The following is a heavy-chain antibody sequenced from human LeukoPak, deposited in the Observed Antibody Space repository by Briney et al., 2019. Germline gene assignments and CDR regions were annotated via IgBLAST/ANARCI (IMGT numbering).Heavy chain of an antibody. CDR1: GGSISSYY. CDR3: ARGVVPAAYPGNWFDP. V-gene: IGHV4-4*07. D-gene: IGHD2-2*01. J-gene: IGHJ5*02. CDR2: IYTSGST. Sequence: PSETLSLTCTVSGGSISSYYWSWIRQPAGKGREWIGRIYTSGSTNYNPSLKSRVTMSVDTSKNQFSLKLSSVTAADTAVYYCARGVVPAAYPGNWFDPWGQGTLVTVSS.